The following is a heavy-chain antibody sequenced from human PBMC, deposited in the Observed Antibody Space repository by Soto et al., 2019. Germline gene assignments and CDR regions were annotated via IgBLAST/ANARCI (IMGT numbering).Heavy chain of an antibody. CDR3: ARESGGDWGYFDF. CDR2: IMKSGDSA. Sequence: LESGGALVQPGGSLRLSCAASGFTFSNYAMTWVRQTPGKGLERVATIMKSGDSAHYADSVGGRFTVSRDNSINVLYLQMNALRAEDTARYFCARESGGDWGYFDFWCQGSQVTVSS. CDR1: GFTFSNYA. J-gene: IGHJ4*02. V-gene: IGHV3-23*01. D-gene: IGHD2-21*02.